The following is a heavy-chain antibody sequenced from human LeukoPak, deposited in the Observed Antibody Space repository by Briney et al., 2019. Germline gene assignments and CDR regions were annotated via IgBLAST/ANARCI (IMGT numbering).Heavy chain of an antibody. Sequence: GGSLRLSCAASGFTFSSCAMSWVRQAPGKGLEWVSTISGSGGRTYYADSVKGRFTIARDNSKNTLYLQVNSLRAEDTAVYYRAKVDCSAGSCYSIDYWGQGALVTVSS. CDR2: ISGSGGRT. V-gene: IGHV3-23*01. D-gene: IGHD2-15*01. CDR1: GFTFSSCA. CDR3: AKVDCSAGSCYSIDY. J-gene: IGHJ4*02.